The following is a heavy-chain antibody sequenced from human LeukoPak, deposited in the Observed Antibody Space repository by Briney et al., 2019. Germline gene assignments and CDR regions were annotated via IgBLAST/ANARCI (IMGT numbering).Heavy chain of an antibody. Sequence: GGSLRLSCGASGITFSSYSMNWVRQAPGKGLEWVAVISYDGSNKYYADSVKGRFTISRDNSKNTLYLQMNSLRAEDTAVYYCARSRIVVVTAIFDYWGQGTLVTVSS. D-gene: IGHD2-21*02. CDR3: ARSRIVVVTAIFDY. CDR1: GITFSSYS. J-gene: IGHJ4*02. V-gene: IGHV3-30*03. CDR2: ISYDGSNK.